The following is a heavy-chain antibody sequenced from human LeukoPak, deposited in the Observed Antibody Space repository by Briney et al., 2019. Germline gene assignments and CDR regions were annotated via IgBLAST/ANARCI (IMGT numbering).Heavy chain of an antibody. V-gene: IGHV3-53*01. CDR1: GFSVSSNY. Sequence: PGGSLRLSCAASGFSVSSNYMNWVRQAPGKGLEWVSIIYSGGTTYYADSVKGRFTISRDNSKNTLYLQMNSLRAEDTAVYYCVREGERGYSYGYVGYWGQGTLVTVSS. CDR2: IYSGGTT. J-gene: IGHJ4*02. CDR3: VREGERGYSYGYVGY. D-gene: IGHD5-18*01.